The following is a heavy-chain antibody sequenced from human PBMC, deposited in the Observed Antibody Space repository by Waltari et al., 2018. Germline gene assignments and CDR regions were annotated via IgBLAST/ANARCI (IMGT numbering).Heavy chain of an antibody. Sequence: QVQLVQSGAEVKKPGASVKVSCKASGYTFTSYAMHWVRQAPGQRLEWMGWINAGNGNTKYSQKFQGRVTITRDTSSSTAYMELSSLRSEDTAVYYCARSPLLRFLEWLIWFDPWGQGTLVTVSS. J-gene: IGHJ5*02. CDR3: ARSPLLRFLEWLIWFDP. V-gene: IGHV1-3*01. D-gene: IGHD3-3*01. CDR2: INAGNGNT. CDR1: GYTFTSYA.